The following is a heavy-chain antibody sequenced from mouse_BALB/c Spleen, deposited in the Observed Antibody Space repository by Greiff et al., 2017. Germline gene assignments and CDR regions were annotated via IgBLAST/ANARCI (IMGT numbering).Heavy chain of an antibody. D-gene: IGHD4-1*01. V-gene: IGHV5-6-2*01. CDR1: GFTFSSYY. J-gene: IGHJ4*01. CDR3: ARHTGIEAMDY. CDR2: INSNGGST. Sequence: EVHLVESGGGLVKLGGSLKLSCAASGFTFSSYYMSWVRQTPEKRLELVAAINSNGGSTYYPDTVKGRFTISRDNAKNTLYLQMSSLKSEDTALYYCARHTGIEAMDYWGQGTSVTVSS.